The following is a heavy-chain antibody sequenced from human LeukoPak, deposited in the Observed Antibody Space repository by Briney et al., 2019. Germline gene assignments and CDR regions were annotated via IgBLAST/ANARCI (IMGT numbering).Heavy chain of an antibody. CDR1: GFTFSSYA. Sequence: GGSLRLSCAASGFTFSSYAMSWVRQAPGKGLEWVSAISGSGGSAYYADSVKGRFTISRDNSKNTLYLQMNSLRAEDTAVYYCAKDSRDGYNHFDYWGQGTLVTVSS. V-gene: IGHV3-23*01. D-gene: IGHD5-24*01. CDR2: ISGSGGSA. J-gene: IGHJ4*02. CDR3: AKDSRDGYNHFDY.